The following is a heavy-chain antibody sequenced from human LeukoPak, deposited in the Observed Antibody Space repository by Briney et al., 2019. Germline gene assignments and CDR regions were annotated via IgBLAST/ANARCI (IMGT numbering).Heavy chain of an antibody. CDR1: DDSIGDYY. CDR3: ARHPYYDFWSGPYFDY. V-gene: IGHV4-4*09. CDR2: IYARGSI. Sequence: SETLSLTCSVSDDSIGDYYWSWIRQSPGKGLEWIGYIYARGSIKYNSSLKSRVTIAIDTSKSQFSLKLSSLTAADTAVYYCARHPYYDFWSGPYFDYWSQGTLVTVSS. D-gene: IGHD3-3*01. J-gene: IGHJ4*02.